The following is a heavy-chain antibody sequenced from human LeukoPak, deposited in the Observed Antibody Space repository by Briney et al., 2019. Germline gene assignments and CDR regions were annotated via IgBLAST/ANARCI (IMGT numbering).Heavy chain of an antibody. Sequence: ASVKVSCKASGYTFTSYGINWVRQATGQGLEWMGWMNPNSGNTGYAQKFQGRVTITRNTSISTAYMELSSLRSEDTAVYYCARGPTVTTYDAFDIWGQGTMVTVSS. D-gene: IGHD4-17*01. CDR2: MNPNSGNT. V-gene: IGHV1-8*03. CDR3: ARGPTVTTYDAFDI. J-gene: IGHJ3*02. CDR1: GYTFTSYG.